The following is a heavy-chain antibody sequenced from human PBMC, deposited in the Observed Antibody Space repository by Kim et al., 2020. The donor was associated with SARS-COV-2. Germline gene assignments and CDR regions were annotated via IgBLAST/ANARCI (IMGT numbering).Heavy chain of an antibody. D-gene: IGHD2-2*01. Sequence: GGSLRLSCAASGFTFSSYWMHWVRQAPGKGLVWVSRITSDGSSTSYADSVKGRFTISRDNAKTTLYLQMNSLRAEDTAVYYCAIGDCSRTSCYGYYYYY. CDR2: ITSDGSST. CDR3: AIGDCSRTSCYGYYYYY. V-gene: IGHV3-74*01. J-gene: IGHJ6*01. CDR1: GFTFSSYW.